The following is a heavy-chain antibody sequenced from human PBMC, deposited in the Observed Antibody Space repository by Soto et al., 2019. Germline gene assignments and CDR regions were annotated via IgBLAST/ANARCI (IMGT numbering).Heavy chain of an antibody. V-gene: IGHV3-23*01. CDR1: GFTFSSYA. CDR3: AKVLWETKFLTTDMEGYYFDY. CDR2: ISGSGGST. J-gene: IGHJ4*02. Sequence: GESLKISCAASGFTFSSYAMSWVRQAPGKGLEWVSAISGSGGSTYYADSVKGRFTISRDNSKNTLYLQMNSLRAEDTAVYYCAKVLWETKFLTTDMEGYYFDYWGQGTLVTVSS. D-gene: IGHD3-3*01.